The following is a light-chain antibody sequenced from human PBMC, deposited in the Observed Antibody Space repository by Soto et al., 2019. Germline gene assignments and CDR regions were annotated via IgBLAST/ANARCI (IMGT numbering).Light chain of an antibody. Sequence: EIVLTQSPGTLSLSPGERATLSCRASQSVSINLAWYQQKPGQAPRLLIYDASTRATGIPARFSGSGSGTEFTLTISSLQPDDFATYYCQHYNSYSEAFGQGTKVDIK. CDR3: QHYNSYSEA. J-gene: IGKJ1*01. CDR1: QSVSIN. V-gene: IGKV3D-15*01. CDR2: DAS.